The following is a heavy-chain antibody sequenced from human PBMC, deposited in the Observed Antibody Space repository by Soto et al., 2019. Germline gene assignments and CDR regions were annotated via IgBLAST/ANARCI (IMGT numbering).Heavy chain of an antibody. Sequence: PGESQKISSRGSGYSFTSYGIGWVRQMPGKGLEWMGIIYPGDSDTRYNPSFQGQVTISADKSISTAYLQWSSLKASDTAMYYCARQKVVVHDDAFDIWGQGTMVTVSS. CDR1: GYSFTSYG. CDR3: ARQKVVVHDDAFDI. V-gene: IGHV5-51*01. J-gene: IGHJ3*02. CDR2: IYPGDSDT. D-gene: IGHD3-22*01.